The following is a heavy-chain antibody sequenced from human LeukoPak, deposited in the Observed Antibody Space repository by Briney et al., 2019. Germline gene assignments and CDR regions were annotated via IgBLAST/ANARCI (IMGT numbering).Heavy chain of an antibody. CDR1: GFTFSSYE. J-gene: IGHJ4*02. CDR3: AKDFGLGGPYYFDY. V-gene: IGHV3-48*03. CDR2: ISSSGSTI. D-gene: IGHD3-16*01. Sequence: GGSLRLSCAASGFTFSSYEMNWVRQAPGKGLEWVSYISSSGSTIYYADSVKGRFTISRDNAKNSLYLQMNSLRAEDTAVYYCAKDFGLGGPYYFDYWGQGTLVTVSS.